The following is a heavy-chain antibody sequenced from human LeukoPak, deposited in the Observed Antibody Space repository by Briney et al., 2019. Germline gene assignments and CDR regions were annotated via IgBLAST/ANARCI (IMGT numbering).Heavy chain of an antibody. CDR1: GGTFSSYA. D-gene: IGHD3-3*01. Sequence: ASVKVSCKASGGTFSSYAISWVRQAPGQGLEWMGGIIPIFGTANYAQKFQGRVTITTDESTSTAYMELSSLRSEDTAVYYCARVGYYDFWSGCYSYYMDVWGKGTTVTVSS. CDR2: IIPIFGTA. J-gene: IGHJ6*03. V-gene: IGHV1-69*05. CDR3: ARVGYYDFWSGCYSYYMDV.